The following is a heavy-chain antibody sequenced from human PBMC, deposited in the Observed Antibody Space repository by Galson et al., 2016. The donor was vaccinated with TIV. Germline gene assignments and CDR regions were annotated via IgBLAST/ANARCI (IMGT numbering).Heavy chain of an antibody. V-gene: IGHV3-49*04. CDR2: IRSEAYGGSS. CDR3: SRSPIQMQPQGGYYFDS. CDR1: GFNFSDFV. J-gene: IGHJ4*02. D-gene: IGHD2-15*01. Sequence: SLRLSCATSGFNFSDFVISWVRQAPGKGLEWVAYIRSEAYGGSSEYAASARGRFTVSRDESASIAYLDLNSLKDEDTAVYFCSRSPIQMQPQGGYYFDSWGQGTPVTVSS.